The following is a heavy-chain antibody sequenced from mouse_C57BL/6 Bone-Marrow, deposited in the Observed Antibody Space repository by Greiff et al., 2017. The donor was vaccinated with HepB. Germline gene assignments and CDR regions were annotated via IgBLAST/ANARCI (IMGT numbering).Heavy chain of an antibody. CDR3: AREGLYYGSSWWYFDF. Sequence: QVQLQQPGAELVMPGASVKLSCKASGYTFTSYWMHWVKQRPGQGLEWIGEIDPSDSYTNYNQKFKGKSTLTVDKSSSTAYMQLSSLTSEDSAVYYCAREGLYYGSSWWYFDFWGTGTTVTVSS. J-gene: IGHJ1*03. CDR1: GYTFTSYW. CDR2: IDPSDSYT. V-gene: IGHV1-69*01. D-gene: IGHD1-1*01.